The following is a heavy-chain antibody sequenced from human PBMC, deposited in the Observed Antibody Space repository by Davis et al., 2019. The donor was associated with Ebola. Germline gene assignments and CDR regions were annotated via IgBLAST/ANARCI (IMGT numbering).Heavy chain of an antibody. CDR3: ARDMDGDYAHDY. D-gene: IGHD4-17*01. CDR2: INAGNGNT. Sequence: ASVKVSCKASGYTFTSYAMHWVRQAPGQRLEWMGWINAGNGNTKYSQKFQGRVTITRDTSASTAYMELSSLRSEDTAVYYCARDMDGDYAHDYWGQGTLVTVSA. CDR1: GYTFTSYA. J-gene: IGHJ4*02. V-gene: IGHV1-3*01.